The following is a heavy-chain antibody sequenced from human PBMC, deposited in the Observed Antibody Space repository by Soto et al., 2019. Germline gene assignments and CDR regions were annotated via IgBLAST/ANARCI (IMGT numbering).Heavy chain of an antibody. D-gene: IGHD2-15*01. V-gene: IGHV3-21*01. CDR3: ARDGSEGSGEIGYYYYMDV. CDR2: ITSSGASI. J-gene: IGHJ6*03. Sequence: EVQLVESGGGLVKPGGSLRLSCAASGFTFSSYSLNWVRQAPGKGLELVSSITSSGASIYYADSVKGRFTISRDNAKNSLYLQMNSLRAEDTAVYYCARDGSEGSGEIGYYYYMDVWGKGTTATVSS. CDR1: GFTFSSYS.